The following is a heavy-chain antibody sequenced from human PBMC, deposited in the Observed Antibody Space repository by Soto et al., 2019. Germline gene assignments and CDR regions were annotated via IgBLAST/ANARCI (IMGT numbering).Heavy chain of an antibody. D-gene: IGHD3-10*01. J-gene: IGHJ3*02. V-gene: IGHV3-33*01. Sequence: GGSLRLSCAASGFTFSSYGMHWVRQAPGKGLEWVAVIWYDGSNKYYADSVKGRFTISRDNSKNTLYLQKNSLRAEDTAVYYCARDAIRGVIIIDDAFDIWGQGTMVTVSS. CDR1: GFTFSSYG. CDR2: IWYDGSNK. CDR3: ARDAIRGVIIIDDAFDI.